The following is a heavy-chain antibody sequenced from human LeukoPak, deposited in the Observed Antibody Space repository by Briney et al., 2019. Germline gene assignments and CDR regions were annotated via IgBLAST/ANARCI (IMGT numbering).Heavy chain of an antibody. V-gene: IGHV4-4*02. Sequence: SETLSLTCAVSGGSISSSNWWSWVRQPPGKGLEWIGEIYHSGSTNYNPSLKSRVAISVDKSKNQFSLKLSSVTAADTAVYYCASRGVALISSGWYSPVDYWGQGTLVTVSS. J-gene: IGHJ4*02. D-gene: IGHD6-19*01. CDR1: GGSISSSNW. CDR3: ASRGVALISSGWYSPVDY. CDR2: IYHSGST.